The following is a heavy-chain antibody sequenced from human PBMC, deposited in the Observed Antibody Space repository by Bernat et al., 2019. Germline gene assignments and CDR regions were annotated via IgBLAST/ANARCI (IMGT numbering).Heavy chain of an antibody. D-gene: IGHD5-12*01. CDR1: GYTFTGYY. V-gene: IGHV1-2*06. CDR3: AESRNAQATLTP. J-gene: IGHJ4*02. Sequence: QVQLVQSGAELNKPGASVKVSCKASGYTFTGYYMHWVRQAPGQGLEWMGRINPNSGGTNYAQKFQGRVTMTRDTSISTTYMELGRLRCDDTAVYYCAESRNAQATLTPWGQGSLVTVSS. CDR2: INPNSGGT.